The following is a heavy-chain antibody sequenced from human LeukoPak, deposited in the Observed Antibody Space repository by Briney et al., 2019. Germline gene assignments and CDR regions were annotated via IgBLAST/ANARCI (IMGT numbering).Heavy chain of an antibody. CDR1: GGSFSGYY. Sequence: SGTLSLTCAVYGGSFSGYYWSWIRQPPGQGLAWIGEINHSGSTNYNPSLKSRVTISVDTSKNQFSLKLSSVTAADTAVYYCASLSRRYSYGAYYFDYWGQGTLVTVSS. CDR2: INHSGST. D-gene: IGHD5-18*01. V-gene: IGHV4-34*01. CDR3: ASLSRRYSYGAYYFDY. J-gene: IGHJ4*02.